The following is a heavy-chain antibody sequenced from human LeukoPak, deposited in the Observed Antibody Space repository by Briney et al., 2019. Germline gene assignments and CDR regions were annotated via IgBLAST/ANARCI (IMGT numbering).Heavy chain of an antibody. CDR3: ARELQLWLRVDY. CDR1: GGSITSSSYY. J-gene: IGHJ4*02. V-gene: IGHV4-39*02. D-gene: IGHD5-18*01. CDR2: IYYSGST. Sequence: PSETLSLTCTVSGGSITSSSYYWGWIRQPPGKGLEWIGSIYYSGSTYYNPSLKSRVTISVDTSKSQFSLKLSSVTAADTAVYYCARELQLWLRVDYWGLGTLVTVSS.